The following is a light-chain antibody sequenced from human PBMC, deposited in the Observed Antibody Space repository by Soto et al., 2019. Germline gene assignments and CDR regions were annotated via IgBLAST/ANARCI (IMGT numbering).Light chain of an antibody. V-gene: IGKV1-39*01. J-gene: IGKJ3*01. CDR3: QQSYSTPHT. CDR2: AAS. CDR1: QSISSY. Sequence: DIQMTQSPSSLSASVGARVTITCRASQSISSYLNWYQQNPGKAPKLLIYAASSLQSGVPSRFSGSGSGTDFTLTISSLQPEDFPTYYCQQSYSTPHTFGPGTKVIS.